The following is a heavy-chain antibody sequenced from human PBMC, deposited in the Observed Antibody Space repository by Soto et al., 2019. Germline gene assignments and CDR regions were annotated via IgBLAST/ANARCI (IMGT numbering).Heavy chain of an antibody. Sequence: ASVKVSCKASEYTFTTYAIHWVRQAPGQRPEWMGWINTGNGNTKYSQKFQGRVTITRDTSASTAYMELSSLRSEDTAVYYCARGVDYDFWSGYYTRYYFDYWGQGTLVTVSS. CDR1: EYTFTTYA. CDR3: ARGVDYDFWSGYYTRYYFDY. CDR2: INTGNGNT. V-gene: IGHV1-3*04. D-gene: IGHD3-3*01. J-gene: IGHJ4*02.